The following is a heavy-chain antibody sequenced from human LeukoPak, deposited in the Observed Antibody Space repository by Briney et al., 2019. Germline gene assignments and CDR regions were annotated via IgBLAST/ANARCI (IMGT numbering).Heavy chain of an antibody. CDR2: IRSKAYGGTT. J-gene: IGHJ4*02. CDR3: TRGPRYCSGGSCFLNY. D-gene: IGHD2-15*01. CDR1: GFTFGDYA. V-gene: IGHV3-49*04. Sequence: GGSLRLSCTASGFTFGDYAMSWVRQAPGKGLEWVGFIRSKAYGGTTEYAASVKGRLTISRDDSKSIAYLQMNSLKTEDTAVYYRTRGPRYCSGGSCFLNYWGQGTLVTVSS.